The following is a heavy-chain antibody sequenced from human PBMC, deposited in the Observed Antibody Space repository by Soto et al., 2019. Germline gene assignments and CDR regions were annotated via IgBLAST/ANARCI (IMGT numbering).Heavy chain of an antibody. D-gene: IGHD5-18*01. CDR3: ARDTAMAPGYLGY. J-gene: IGHJ4*02. CDR1: GYTFTSYA. V-gene: IGHV1-3*01. Sequence: ASVKVSCKASGYTFTSYAMHWLRQAPGQRLEWMGWINAGNGNTKYSQKFQGRVTITRDTSASTAYMELSSLRSEDTAVYYCARDTAMAPGYLGYWGQGTLVTVSS. CDR2: INAGNGNT.